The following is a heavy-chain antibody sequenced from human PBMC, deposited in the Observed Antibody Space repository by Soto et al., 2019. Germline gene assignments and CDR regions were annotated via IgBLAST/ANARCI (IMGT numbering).Heavy chain of an antibody. CDR3: ARTDYGDYSASQFDP. V-gene: IGHV4-31*03. CDR2: IYYSGST. Sequence: QVQLQESGPGLVKPSQTLSLTCTVSGGSISSGGYYWSWIRQHPGKGLEWIGYIYYSGSTYYNRSLNSRVTISVDTSKNQFSLKLSSVTAADTAVYYCARTDYGDYSASQFDPWGQGTLVTVSS. D-gene: IGHD4-17*01. CDR1: GGSISSGGYY. J-gene: IGHJ5*02.